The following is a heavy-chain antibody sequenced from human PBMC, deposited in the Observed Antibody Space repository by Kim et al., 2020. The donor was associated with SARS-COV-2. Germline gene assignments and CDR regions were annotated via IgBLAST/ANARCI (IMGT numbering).Heavy chain of an antibody. CDR2: IYSGGSST. CDR1: GFTFSSYA. Sequence: GGSLRLSCAASGFTFSSYAMSWVRQAPGKGLEWVSVIYSGGSSTYYADSVKGRFTISRDNSKNTLYLQMNSLRAEDTAVYYCAQGPYYYGSGSYYNVPLPTNYWGQGTLVTVSS. D-gene: IGHD3-10*01. CDR3: AQGPYYYGSGSYYNVPLPTNY. J-gene: IGHJ4*02. V-gene: IGHV3-23*03.